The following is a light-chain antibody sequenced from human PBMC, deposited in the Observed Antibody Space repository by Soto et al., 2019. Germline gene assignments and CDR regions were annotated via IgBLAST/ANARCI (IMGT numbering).Light chain of an antibody. Sequence: EIVLTQSPDTLSVFPGERATLSCRASQSVGSNLAWYQQKPGQAPRLLLYSASTRATGIPARFGGSGSGTEFTLTISSLQSEDFAVYYCQQYNNWLRTFGQGTKVEIK. CDR1: QSVGSN. V-gene: IGKV3-15*01. J-gene: IGKJ1*01. CDR2: SAS. CDR3: QQYNNWLRT.